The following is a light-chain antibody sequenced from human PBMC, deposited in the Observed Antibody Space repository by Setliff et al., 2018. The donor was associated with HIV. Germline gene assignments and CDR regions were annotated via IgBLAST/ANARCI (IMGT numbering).Light chain of an antibody. CDR2: GVT. V-gene: IGLV2-23*02. J-gene: IGLJ1*01. CDR3: CSFAGSGTYV. Sequence: QSALTQPASVSGSPGQSITISCTGTSSDVGTYNFVSWYQQQPGKAPKLVIYGVTKRPSGVSNRFSGSRSGNTASLTISGLQAEDEADYYCCSFAGSGTYVFGTGTKVTV. CDR1: SSDVGTYNF.